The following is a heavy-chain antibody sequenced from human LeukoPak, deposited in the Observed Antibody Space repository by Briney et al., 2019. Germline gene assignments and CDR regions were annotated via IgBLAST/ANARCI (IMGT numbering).Heavy chain of an antibody. CDR2: ISAYSGNI. Sequence: ASVKLPCKASGYTFTSYGISWVRQAPGQGLEWMGWISAYSGNINYAQKVQGRVTMTTDTSTSTAYMELRSLRSDDTAVYYCAKDTGQGTTGWFDPWGQGTLVTVSS. D-gene: IGHD1-1*01. CDR3: AKDTGQGTTGWFDP. V-gene: IGHV1-18*01. J-gene: IGHJ5*02. CDR1: GYTFTSYG.